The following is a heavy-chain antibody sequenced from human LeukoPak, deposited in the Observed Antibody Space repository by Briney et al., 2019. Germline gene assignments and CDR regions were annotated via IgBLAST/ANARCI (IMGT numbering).Heavy chain of an antibody. D-gene: IGHD2-21*01. Sequence: APVKVFCKVSGYTLTELSIHWVPQAPGKGLEGVGGFEPEEGETIYAQKFQGRVTMTEDTSSDTAYMELSSLRSEDTAVYYCATVRPTDDPYYFDYWGQGTLVTVSS. CDR1: GYTLTELS. CDR2: FEPEEGET. V-gene: IGHV1-24*01. CDR3: ATVRPTDDPYYFDY. J-gene: IGHJ4*02.